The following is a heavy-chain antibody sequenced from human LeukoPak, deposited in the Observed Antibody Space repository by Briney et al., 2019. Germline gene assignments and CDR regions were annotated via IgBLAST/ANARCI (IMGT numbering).Heavy chain of an antibody. CDR3: ARDGYNTYFEY. CDR2: ISLSSSTI. V-gene: IGHV3-48*02. CDR1: GFTFSTYS. J-gene: IGHJ4*02. D-gene: IGHD5-24*01. Sequence: GGSLRLSCAASGFTFSTYSMNWVRQAPGKGLEWVSYISLSSSTIYYADSVKGRFTISRDNAKNPLYLQMNSLRDEDTAVYYCARDGYNTYFEYWGQGTLVTVSS.